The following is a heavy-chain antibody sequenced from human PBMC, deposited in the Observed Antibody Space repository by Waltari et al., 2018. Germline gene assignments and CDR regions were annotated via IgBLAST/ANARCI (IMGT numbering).Heavy chain of an antibody. CDR2: INRRGST. D-gene: IGHD6-19*01. Sequence: QVHLQQWGAGLLTPSETLSLTCAVSGGSCPDFYWRWLRQSPTQGLEGVGEINRRGSTNYSPSLKSRVTMSVDTSKNQFSLNLSSITAADTAVYYCARGNILGSAWYQRKGSFDSWGQGTLVAVSS. CDR3: ARGNILGSAWYQRKGSFDS. CDR1: GGSCPDFY. V-gene: IGHV4-34*02. J-gene: IGHJ4*01.